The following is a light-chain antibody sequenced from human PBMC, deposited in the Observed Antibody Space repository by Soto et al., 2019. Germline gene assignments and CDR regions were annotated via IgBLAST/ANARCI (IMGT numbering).Light chain of an antibody. V-gene: IGKV1-5*03. CDR3: QQYNSYSWT. Sequence: DIQMTQSPSTLSASVGDRVTITCRASQSISSWLAWYQQRPGKAPKLLIHKASSLESGVPSRFRGSGSGTEFTLTISSLQPDDFATYYCQQYNSYSWTFGQGTKVEIK. J-gene: IGKJ1*01. CDR1: QSISSW. CDR2: KAS.